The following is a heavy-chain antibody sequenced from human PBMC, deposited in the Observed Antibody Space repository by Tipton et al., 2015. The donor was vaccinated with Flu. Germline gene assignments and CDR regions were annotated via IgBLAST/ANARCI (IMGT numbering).Heavy chain of an antibody. D-gene: IGHD1-7*01. CDR3: ARDTRRYNWNYAYFDY. CDR2: IYTSGST. V-gene: IGHV4-4*07. Sequence: GLVKPSETLSLTCTVSGGSISSYYWSWIRQPAGKGLEWIGRIYTSGSTNYNPSLKSRVTMSVDTSKNQFSLKLSSVTAADTAVYYCARDTRRYNWNYAYFDYWGQGTLVTVSS. CDR1: GGSISSYY. J-gene: IGHJ4*02.